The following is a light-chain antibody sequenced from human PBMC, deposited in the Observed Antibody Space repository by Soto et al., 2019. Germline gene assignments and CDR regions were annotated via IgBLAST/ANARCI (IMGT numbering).Light chain of an antibody. J-gene: IGKJ2*01. V-gene: IGKV3-20*01. Sequence: EIVLTQSPGTLSLSPGERATLSCRASQSVSSSYLAWYQQKPGQAPRLLIYGASSRATGIPERFSGSGSGTDFTLTISRLEPEDFAVYYCPQYGSSPPKYTFGQGTKLEIK. CDR1: QSVSSSY. CDR3: PQYGSSPPKYT. CDR2: GAS.